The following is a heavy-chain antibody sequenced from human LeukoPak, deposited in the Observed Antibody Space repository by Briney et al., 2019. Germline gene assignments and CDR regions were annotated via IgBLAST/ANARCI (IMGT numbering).Heavy chain of an antibody. CDR1: GFTFSSYG. Sequence: GGSLRLSCAASGFTFSSYGMHWVRQAPGKGLEWVAVISYDGSNKYYADSVKGRFTIPRDNSKNTLYLQMNSLRAEDTAVYYRAKDLTSRQQLLGYWGQGALVTVSS. CDR2: ISYDGSNK. CDR3: AKDLTSRQQLLGY. D-gene: IGHD6-13*01. V-gene: IGHV3-30*18. J-gene: IGHJ4*02.